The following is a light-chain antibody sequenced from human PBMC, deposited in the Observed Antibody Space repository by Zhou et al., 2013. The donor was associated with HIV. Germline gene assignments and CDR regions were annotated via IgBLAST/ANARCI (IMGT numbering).Light chain of an antibody. J-gene: IGKJ1*01. CDR2: GAS. V-gene: IGKV3-20*01. CDR1: QPVSTN. Sequence: EIVMTQSPATLSVSPGERATLSCRASQPVSTNLAWYQQRPGQAPRLLIYGASTRAAGIPGRFSGSGSGTDFTLTISRLEPEDFAVYYCQQYGSSRWTFGQGTKVEIK. CDR3: QQYGSSRWT.